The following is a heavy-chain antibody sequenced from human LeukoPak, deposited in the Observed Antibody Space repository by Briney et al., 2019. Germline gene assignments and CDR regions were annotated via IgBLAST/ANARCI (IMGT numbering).Heavy chain of an antibody. Sequence: PGGSLRLACAASGFTFSDYYISWIRQAPGKGLEWVSYISSSGSTIYYADSVKGRFTISRDNAKNSPYLQMNSLRAEDTAVYYCAGPVWADAFDIWGQGTMVTVSS. CDR2: ISSSGSTI. CDR3: AGPVWADAFDI. J-gene: IGHJ3*02. CDR1: GFTFSDYY. V-gene: IGHV3-11*01. D-gene: IGHD7-27*01.